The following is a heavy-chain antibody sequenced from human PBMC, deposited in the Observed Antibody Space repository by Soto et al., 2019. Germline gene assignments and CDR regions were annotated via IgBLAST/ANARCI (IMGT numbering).Heavy chain of an antibody. V-gene: IGHV5-51*01. D-gene: IGHD5-12*01. J-gene: IGHJ6*02. Sequence: PSFQGQVTISADKSISTAYLQWSSLKASDTAMYYCARHGYSGYHFRGGAMDVWGQGTTVTVSS. CDR3: ARHGYSGYHFRGGAMDV.